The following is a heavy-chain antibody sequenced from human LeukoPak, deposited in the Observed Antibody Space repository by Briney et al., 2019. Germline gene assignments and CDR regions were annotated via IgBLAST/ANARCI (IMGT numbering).Heavy chain of an antibody. V-gene: IGHV4-39*07. J-gene: IGHJ4*02. CDR3: ARDFGYSYFDY. Sequence: SETLSLTCTVSGGSISSSSYYWGWIRQPPGKGLGWIGSIYYSGSTYYNPSLKSRVTISVDTSKNQFSLKLSSVTAADTAVYYCARDFGYSYFDYWGQGTLVTVSS. CDR1: GGSISSSSYY. D-gene: IGHD5-24*01. CDR2: IYYSGST.